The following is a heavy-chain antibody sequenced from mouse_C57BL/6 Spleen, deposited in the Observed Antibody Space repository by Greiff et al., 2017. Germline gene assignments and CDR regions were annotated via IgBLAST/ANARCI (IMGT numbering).Heavy chain of an antibody. CDR3: ARGNYGNYVGYYYAMDY. D-gene: IGHD2-1*01. J-gene: IGHJ4*01. Sequence: QVHVKQPGAELVKPGASVKISCKASGYTFTSYWITWVKQRPGQGLEWIGDIYPGSGSTNYNEKFKSKATLTVDTSASTAYMQLSSLTSEDSAVYCCARGNYGNYVGYYYAMDYWGQGTSVTVSS. V-gene: IGHV1-55*01. CDR1: GYTFTSYW. CDR2: IYPGSGST.